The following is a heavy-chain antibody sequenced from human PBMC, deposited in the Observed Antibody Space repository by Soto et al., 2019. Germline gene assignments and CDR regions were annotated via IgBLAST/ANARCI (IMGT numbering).Heavy chain of an antibody. CDR1: GGSISSSNW. CDR2: IYHSGST. J-gene: IGHJ4*02. CDR3: ARLLVGATALETDY. D-gene: IGHD1-26*01. Sequence: PSETLSLTCAVSGGSISSSNWLIWVNQTPGKGLEWIGEIYHSGSTNYNPSLKSRVTISVDKSKNQFSLKLSSVTAADTAVYYCARLLVGATALETDYWGQGTLVTVSS. V-gene: IGHV4-4*02.